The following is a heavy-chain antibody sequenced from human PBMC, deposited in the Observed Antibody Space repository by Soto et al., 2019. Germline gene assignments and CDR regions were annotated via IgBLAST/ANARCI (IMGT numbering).Heavy chain of an antibody. J-gene: IGHJ5*02. CDR1: GFTFSSYA. Sequence: EVQLLESGGGLVQPGGSLRLSCAASGFTFSSYAMSWVRQAPGKGLEWVSAISGSGGSTYYADSVKGRFTISRDNSKNTLYLQMNRLRAEDTAVYDCAKQTHSGYDPNPFDPWGQGTLVTVAS. CDR3: AKQTHSGYDPNPFDP. V-gene: IGHV3-23*01. D-gene: IGHD5-12*01. CDR2: ISGSGGST.